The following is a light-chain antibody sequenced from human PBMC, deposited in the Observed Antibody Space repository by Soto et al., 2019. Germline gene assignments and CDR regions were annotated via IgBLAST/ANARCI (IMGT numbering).Light chain of an antibody. CDR3: QQLNSYPIT. Sequence: DIHLTQSPSFLSASVGDRVTITCRASQGMSSYLAWYQQKPGKAPKLLIYAASTLQSGVPSRFSGSGSGTEFTLTISSLQPEDFATYYCQQLNSYPITFGQGTRLEIK. V-gene: IGKV1-9*01. CDR1: QGMSSY. CDR2: AAS. J-gene: IGKJ5*01.